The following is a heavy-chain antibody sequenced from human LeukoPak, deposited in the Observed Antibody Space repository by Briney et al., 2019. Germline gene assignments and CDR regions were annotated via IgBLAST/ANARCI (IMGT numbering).Heavy chain of an antibody. J-gene: IGHJ4*02. CDR3: ARLRRDGYNYIV. CDR2: IYYSGST. V-gene: IGHV4-39*01. Sequence: SETLSLTCTVSGGSIGSSSYYWGWIRQPPGKGLEWIGNIYYSGSTYYNPSLKSRVTISVDTSKNQFSLKLSSVTAADTAVYYCARLRRDGYNYIVWGQGTLVTVSS. D-gene: IGHD5-24*01. CDR1: GGSIGSSSYY.